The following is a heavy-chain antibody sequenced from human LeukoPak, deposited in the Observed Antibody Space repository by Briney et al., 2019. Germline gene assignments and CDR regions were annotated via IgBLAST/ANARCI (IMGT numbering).Heavy chain of an antibody. D-gene: IGHD3-10*01. CDR3: AGGGSGSSSDFDY. Sequence: PGGSLRLSCAASGFTFTNYWMSWVRQAPGKGLELVANIKQDRSEKYYVDSVKGRFTISRDNAKNSLYLQMNSLRAEDTAVYYCAGGGSGSSSDFDYWGQGTLVTVSS. CDR1: GFTFTNYW. V-gene: IGHV3-7*03. CDR2: IKQDRSEK. J-gene: IGHJ4*02.